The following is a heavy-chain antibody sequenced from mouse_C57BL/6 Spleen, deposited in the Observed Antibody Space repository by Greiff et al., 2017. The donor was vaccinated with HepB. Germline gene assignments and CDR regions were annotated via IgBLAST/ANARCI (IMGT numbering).Heavy chain of an antibody. CDR2: IWSDGST. CDR3: ARQGVRHRKFAK. D-gene: IGHD2-13*01. J-gene: IGHJ3*01. CDR1: GFSLTSYG. Sequence: QVQLKQSGPGLVAPSQSLSITCTVSGFSLTSYGVHWVRQPPGKGLEWLVVIWSDGSTTYNSALKSRLSISKDNSKSQVFLKMKSFQTDDTAMYYCARQGVRHRKFAKWGQRTVVAVSA. V-gene: IGHV2-6-1*01.